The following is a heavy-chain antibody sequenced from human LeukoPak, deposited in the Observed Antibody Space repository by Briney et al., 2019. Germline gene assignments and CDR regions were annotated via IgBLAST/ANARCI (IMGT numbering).Heavy chain of an antibody. CDR3: ARDFVGGAT. V-gene: IGHV3-48*02. CDR1: GFTFSSYW. CDR2: ISSGSSTM. Sequence: GGSLRLSCAASGFTFSSYWMHWVRQAPGKGLEWLSYISSGSSTMYYADSVKGRFTISRDNAKNLMYLQMNSLRDEDTAVYYCARDFVGGATWGQGTLVTVSS. D-gene: IGHD3-16*01. J-gene: IGHJ5*01.